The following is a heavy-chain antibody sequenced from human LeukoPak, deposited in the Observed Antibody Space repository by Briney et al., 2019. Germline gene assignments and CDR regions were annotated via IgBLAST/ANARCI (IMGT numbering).Heavy chain of an antibody. CDR1: GFTFSSYA. Sequence: GGSLRLSCAASGFTFSSYAMSWVPQAPGKGLEWVSVISGSGGSTYYADSVKGRFTISRDNSKNTLYLQMNSLRAEDTAVYYCATTGRVSVDYWGQGTLVTVSS. J-gene: IGHJ4*02. CDR2: ISGSGGST. CDR3: ATTGRVSVDY. V-gene: IGHV3-23*01. D-gene: IGHD1-14*01.